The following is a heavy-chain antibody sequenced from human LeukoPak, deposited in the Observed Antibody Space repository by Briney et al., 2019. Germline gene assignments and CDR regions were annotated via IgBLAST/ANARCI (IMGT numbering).Heavy chain of an antibody. D-gene: IGHD3-10*01. CDR3: AKDRQSSGNYRWFDP. J-gene: IGHJ5*02. CDR2: INPSGGST. CDR1: GYTFTSYY. V-gene: IGHV1-46*01. Sequence: ASVKVSCKASGYTFTSYYMHWVRQAPGQGLEWMGIINPSGGSTSYAQKFQGRVTMTRDMSTSTVYMELSSLRSEDTAVYYCAKDRQSSGNYRWFDPWGQGTLVTVSS.